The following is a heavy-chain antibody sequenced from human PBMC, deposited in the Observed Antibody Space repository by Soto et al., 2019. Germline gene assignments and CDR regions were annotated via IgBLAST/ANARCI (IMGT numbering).Heavy chain of an antibody. J-gene: IGHJ5*02. CDR3: ARRYSIAAAGHLNWFDP. Sequence: SETLSLTCTVSGGSISSYYWSWIRQPPGKGLEWIGYIYYSGSTNYNPSLKSRVTISVDTSKNQFSLKLSSVTAADTAVYYCARRYSIAAAGHLNWFDPWGQGTLVTVSS. CDR2: IYYSGST. D-gene: IGHD6-13*01. V-gene: IGHV4-59*08. CDR1: GGSISSYY.